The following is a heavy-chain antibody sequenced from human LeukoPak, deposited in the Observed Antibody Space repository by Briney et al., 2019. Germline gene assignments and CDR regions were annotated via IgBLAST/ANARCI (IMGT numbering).Heavy chain of an antibody. D-gene: IGHD3-10*01. CDR2: INHSGST. CDR1: GGSFSGYY. J-gene: IGHJ5*02. V-gene: IGHV4-34*01. CDR3: ARQGGTMVRGVITKKPNWFDP. Sequence: PSETLSLTCAVYGGSFSGYYWSWIRQPPGKGLEWIGEINHSGSTNYNPSLKSRVTISVDTSKNQFSLKLSSVTAADTAVYYCARQGGTMVRGVITKKPNWFDPWGQGTLVTVSS.